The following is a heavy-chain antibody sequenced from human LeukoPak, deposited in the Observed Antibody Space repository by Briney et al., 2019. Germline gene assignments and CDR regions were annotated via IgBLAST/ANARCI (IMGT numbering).Heavy chain of an antibody. J-gene: IGHJ3*02. V-gene: IGHV3-30*03. CDR1: GFTFSSYG. CDR2: ISYDGSNK. Sequence: GGSLRLSCAASGFTFSSYGMHWVRQAPGKGLEWVAVISYDGSNKYYADSVKGRFTVSRDNGKNSLLLQMNSLRAEDTALYYCARGYSRAAFDIWGQGTVVAVSS. D-gene: IGHD2-15*01. CDR3: ARGYSRAAFDI.